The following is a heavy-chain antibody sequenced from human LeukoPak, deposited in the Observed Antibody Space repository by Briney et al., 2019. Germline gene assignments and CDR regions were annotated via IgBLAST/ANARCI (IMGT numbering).Heavy chain of an antibody. CDR2: IKQDGSEK. CDR3: ARVYRWVAARPLRFDP. Sequence: PGRSLRLSCAASGFTFSSYWMSWVRQAPGKGLEWVANIKQDGSEKYYVDIVKGRFTISRDNAKNSLYLQMNSLRAEDTAVYYCARVYRWVAARPLRFDPWGQGTLVTVSS. D-gene: IGHD6-6*01. V-gene: IGHV3-7*01. J-gene: IGHJ5*02. CDR1: GFTFSSYW.